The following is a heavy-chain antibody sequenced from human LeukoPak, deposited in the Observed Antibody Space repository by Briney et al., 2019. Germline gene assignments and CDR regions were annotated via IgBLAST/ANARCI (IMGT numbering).Heavy chain of an antibody. D-gene: IGHD2-2*01. CDR2: ISSSSSTI. J-gene: IGHJ5*02. V-gene: IGHV3-48*02. CDR1: GFTFSSYA. CDR3: ARDRGAAKYQLLPPRWFDP. Sequence: GGSLRLSCAASGFTFSSYAMSWVRQAPGKGLEWVSYISSSSSTIYYADSVKGRFTISRDNAKNSLYLQMNSLRDEDTAVYYCARDRGAAKYQLLPPRWFDPWGQGTLVTVSS.